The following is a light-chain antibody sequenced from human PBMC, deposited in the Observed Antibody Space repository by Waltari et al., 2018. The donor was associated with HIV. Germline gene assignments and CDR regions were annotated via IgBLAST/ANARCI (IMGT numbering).Light chain of an antibody. V-gene: IGLV1-44*01. CDR3: AAWDDSLNVRV. CDR2: TNK. J-gene: IGLJ3*02. Sequence: QSVLTQPHPAPGTPGHRVSLPCSEGSSNIGSTTVNWYQILPGTAPKLLIYTNKQRPSGVPDRFSGSKSGTSASLAISGLQSEDEAEYYCAAWDDSLNVRVFGGGTKLTVL. CDR1: SSNIGSTT.